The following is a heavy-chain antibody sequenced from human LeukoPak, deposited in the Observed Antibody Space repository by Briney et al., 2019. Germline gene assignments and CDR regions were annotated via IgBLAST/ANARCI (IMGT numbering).Heavy chain of an antibody. Sequence: ASVKVSCKASGGTFSSYAISWVRQAPGQGLEWVGGIIPIFGTANYAQTFQGRVTITADESTSTAYMELSRLRSEDRAVYYCASDRQQNYDFLSGYLRAHSYGMDVWGQGNTVTVSS. CDR1: GGTFSSYA. V-gene: IGHV1-69*13. CDR3: ASDRQQNYDFLSGYLRAHSYGMDV. CDR2: IIPIFGTA. J-gene: IGHJ6*02. D-gene: IGHD3-3*01.